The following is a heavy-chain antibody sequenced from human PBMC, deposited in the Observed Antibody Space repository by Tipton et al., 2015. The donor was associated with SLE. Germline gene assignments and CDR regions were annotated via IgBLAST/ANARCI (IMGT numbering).Heavy chain of an antibody. J-gene: IGHJ6*03. CDR1: GVSFSGQS. D-gene: IGHD2-2*01. CDR3: AREGRYPYYYYMDV. CDR2: INHRGSA. V-gene: IGHV4-34*01. Sequence: TLSLTCAVNGVSFSGQSWSWIRRPPGKGLEWIGEINHRGSAKYSSSLKSRVTMPIDTSKKQFSLKLSSVTAADTAVYYCAREGRYPYYYYMDVWGKGTTVTVS.